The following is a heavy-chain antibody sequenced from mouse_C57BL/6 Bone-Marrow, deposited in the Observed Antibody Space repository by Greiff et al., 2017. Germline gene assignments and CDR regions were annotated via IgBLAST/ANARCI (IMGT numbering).Heavy chain of an antibody. CDR2: IHPNSGST. V-gene: IGHV1-64*01. Sequence: VQLQQPGAELVKPGASVKLSCKASGYTFTSYWTHWVKQRPGQGLEWIGMIHPNSGSTNYNEKFKSKATLTVDKSSSTAYMQLSSLTSEDSAVYYCARRVLKAGFAYWGQGTLVTVSA. CDR1: GYTFTSYW. CDR3: ARRVLKAGFAY. J-gene: IGHJ3*01. D-gene: IGHD1-3*01.